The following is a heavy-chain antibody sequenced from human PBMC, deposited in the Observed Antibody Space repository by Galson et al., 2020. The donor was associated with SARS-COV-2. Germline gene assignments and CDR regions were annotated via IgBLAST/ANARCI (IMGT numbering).Heavy chain of an antibody. CDR3: SRGAHYDFWSGYYTQNDYYGMDV. CDR2: VKVTGDT. CDR1: GFTISNYD. Sequence: GGSLRLSCAVSGFTISNYDMHWVRQATGKGLEWVSSVKVTGDTYYPGSVKGRFTISRESAKNSLYLQMNSLRAGDTAVYYCSRGAHYDFWSGYYTQNDYYGMDVWGQGTTVSVSS. V-gene: IGHV3-13*01. J-gene: IGHJ6*02. D-gene: IGHD3-3*01.